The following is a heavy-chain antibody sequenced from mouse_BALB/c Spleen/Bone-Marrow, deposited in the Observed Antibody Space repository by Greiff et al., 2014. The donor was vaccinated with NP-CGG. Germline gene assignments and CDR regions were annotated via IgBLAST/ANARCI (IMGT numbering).Heavy chain of an antibody. J-gene: IGHJ1*01. V-gene: IGHV5-9-2*01. CDR1: GFTFSSYG. D-gene: IGHD1-1*01. CDR3: ARSFGSSYWYFDA. CDR2: ISGGSYT. Sequence: DVHLVESGGGLVKPGGSLKLSCAASGFTFSSYGMSWVRQTPEKRLEWVATISGGSYTYFSDSVKGRFTISRDNAKNNLNLQMSSLRSEDTALYYCARSFGSSYWYFDAWGAGTTVTVSS.